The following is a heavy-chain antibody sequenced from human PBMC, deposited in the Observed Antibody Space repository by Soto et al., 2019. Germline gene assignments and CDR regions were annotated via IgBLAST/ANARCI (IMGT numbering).Heavy chain of an antibody. CDR3: ARGGDTSDATGVFDY. Sequence: SETLSLSCTISGGSINNYFWSWIRQPPGKGLEWIGYIHYTGYTNSNPSLKSRVTISVDTSNNQFSLKLTSVGAADTAVYYCARGGDTSDATGVFDYWGLGTLVTVSS. V-gene: IGHV4-59*01. J-gene: IGHJ4*02. CDR2: IHYTGYT. CDR1: GGSINNYF. D-gene: IGHD6-19*01.